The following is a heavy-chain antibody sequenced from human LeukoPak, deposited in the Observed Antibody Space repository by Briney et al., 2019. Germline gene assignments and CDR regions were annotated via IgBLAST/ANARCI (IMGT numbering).Heavy chain of an antibody. D-gene: IGHD2-15*01. CDR2: ISSSSSYI. Sequence: GGSLRLSCAASGFTFSSYGMHWVRQAPGKGLEWVSSISSSSSYIYYADSVKGRFTISRDNAKNSLYLQMNSLRAEDTAVYYCARDIVVVVAATRDYWGQGTLVTVSS. CDR3: ARDIVVVVAATRDY. CDR1: GFTFSSYG. J-gene: IGHJ4*02. V-gene: IGHV3-21*01.